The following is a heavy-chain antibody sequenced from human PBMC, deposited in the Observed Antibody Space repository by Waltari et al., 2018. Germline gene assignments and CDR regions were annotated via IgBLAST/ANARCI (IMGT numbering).Heavy chain of an antibody. CDR3: VRQGSGGRAFDI. CDR2: TGST. CDR1: GGPITSSSSS. V-gene: IGHV4-39*01. J-gene: IGHJ3*02. Sequence: QLQLQESGPGLVKASETLSLTCIVSGGPITSSSSSWGWIRQPPGKGLEWIGSTGSTYHNPSLKSRVTISVDTSKSQFSLKLSSVTAADTAVYYCVRQGSGGRAFDIWGLGTMVTVSS. D-gene: IGHD3-10*01.